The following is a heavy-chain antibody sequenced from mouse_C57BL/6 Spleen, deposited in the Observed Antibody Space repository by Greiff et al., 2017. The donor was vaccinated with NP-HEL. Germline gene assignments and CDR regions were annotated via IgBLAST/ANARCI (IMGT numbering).Heavy chain of an antibody. CDR2: INPSSGYT. Sequence: VKLQQSGAELAKPGASVKLSCKASGYTFTSYWMHWVKQRPGQGLEWIGYINPSSGYTKYNQKFKGKATLTADKSSSTAYMQLSSLTYEDSAVYYCARERTGFDDWGQGTTLTVSS. CDR3: ARERTGFDD. D-gene: IGHD4-1*01. J-gene: IGHJ2*01. V-gene: IGHV1-7*01. CDR1: GYTFTSYW.